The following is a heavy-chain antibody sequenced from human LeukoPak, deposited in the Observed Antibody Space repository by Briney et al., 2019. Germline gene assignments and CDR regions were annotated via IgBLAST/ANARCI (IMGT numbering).Heavy chain of an antibody. CDR3: AKTPPPYSSSPLRDAFDI. CDR2: IRYDGSNK. CDR1: GFTFSSYG. V-gene: IGHV3-30*02. J-gene: IGHJ3*02. Sequence: GGSLRLSCAASGFTFSSYGMHWVRQAPGKGLEWVAFIRYDGSNKYYADSVKGRFTISRDNSKNTLYLQMNSLRAEDTAVYYCAKTPPPYSSSPLRDAFDIWGQGTMVTVSS. D-gene: IGHD6-6*01.